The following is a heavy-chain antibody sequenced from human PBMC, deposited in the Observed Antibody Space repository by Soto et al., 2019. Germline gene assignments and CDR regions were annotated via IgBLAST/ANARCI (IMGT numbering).Heavy chain of an antibody. CDR1: GYTFTNYA. CDR2: INAGNGNT. V-gene: IGHV1-3*01. J-gene: IGHJ4*02. CDR3: ARGIWSSGTYYFDS. Sequence: QVQLVQSGAEVKKPGASVKVSCKASGYTFTNYAMHWVRQAPGQRIEWMGWINAGNGNTKYSQNFQGRVTITRDASAGTAYMELSSLRSEDTAVYYCARGIWSSGTYYFDSWGQGTLVTVSS. D-gene: IGHD1-26*01.